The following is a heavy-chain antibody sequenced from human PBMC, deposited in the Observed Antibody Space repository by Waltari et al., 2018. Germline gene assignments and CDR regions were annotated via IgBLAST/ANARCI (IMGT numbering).Heavy chain of an antibody. CDR2: IYTSGST. D-gene: IGHD6-13*01. Sequence: QVQLQESGPALVKPSQTLSLTCTVPAGSISSGSSYSSWLRPPAGPGLGCIGRIYTSGSTNYNPSRMSRATISVETSKNHFSLKLSSGTAADTAVYYCARGIAAPPELNWYFDLWGRGTRVTVSS. J-gene: IGHJ2*01. V-gene: IGHV4-61*02. CDR1: AGSISSGSSY. CDR3: ARGIAAPPELNWYFDL.